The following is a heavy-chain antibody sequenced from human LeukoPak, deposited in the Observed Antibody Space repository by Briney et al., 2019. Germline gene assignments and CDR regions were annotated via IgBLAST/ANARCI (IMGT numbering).Heavy chain of an antibody. CDR3: ARIQGATQAFDI. D-gene: IGHD5-24*01. CDR1: GYIFTAYY. J-gene: IGHJ3*02. Sequence: ASVKVSCKASGYIFTAYYMHWVRQAPGQGPEWMGWINGNSGGTNYARKFQGRVTMTRDTSTSTVYMELSSLRSEDTAVFYCARIQGATQAFDIWGQGTMVTVSS. CDR2: INGNSGGT. V-gene: IGHV1-2*02.